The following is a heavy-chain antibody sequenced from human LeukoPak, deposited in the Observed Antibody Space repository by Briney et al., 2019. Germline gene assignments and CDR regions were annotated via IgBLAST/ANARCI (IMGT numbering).Heavy chain of an antibody. J-gene: IGHJ6*02. CDR3: AKVAAMTYYYGMDV. CDR2: ISSSSSYI. D-gene: IGHD5-18*01. CDR1: GFTFSSYS. Sequence: PGGSLRLSCAASGFTFSSYSMNWVRQAPGKGLEWVSSISSSSSYIYYADSVKGRFTISRDNAKNSLYLQMNGLSSVDTAVYYCAKVAAMTYYYGMDVWGQGTTVTVSS. V-gene: IGHV3-21*01.